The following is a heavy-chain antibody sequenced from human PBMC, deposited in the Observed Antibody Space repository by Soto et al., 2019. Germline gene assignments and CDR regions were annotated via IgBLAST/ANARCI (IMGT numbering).Heavy chain of an antibody. CDR2: IIPIFGTT. Sequence: SVKVSCKASGGTFSSYAISWVRQAPGQGLEWMGGIIPIFGTTNYAQKFQGRVTITADESTSTAYMELSSLRSEDTAVYYCARSYYGDSIYYYYYGMDVWGQGTTVTVSS. J-gene: IGHJ6*02. CDR3: ARSYYGDSIYYYYYGMDV. D-gene: IGHD4-17*01. V-gene: IGHV1-69*13. CDR1: GGTFSSYA.